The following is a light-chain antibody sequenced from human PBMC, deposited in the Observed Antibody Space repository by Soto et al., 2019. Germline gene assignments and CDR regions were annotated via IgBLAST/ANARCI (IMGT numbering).Light chain of an antibody. Sequence: QSALTQPASVSGSPGQSITISCTGTSVDIGSYNRVSWYQQHPGKAPKLIIYEVTDRPSGVSNRFSGSKSGNTASLTISGLQAEDEAEYYCSSYTNINTRACVFXTGTKV. CDR1: SVDIGSYNR. V-gene: IGLV2-14*01. CDR2: EVT. J-gene: IGLJ1*01. CDR3: SSYTNINTRACV.